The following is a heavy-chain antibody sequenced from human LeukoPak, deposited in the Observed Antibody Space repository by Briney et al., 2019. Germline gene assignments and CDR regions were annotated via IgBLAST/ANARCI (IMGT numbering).Heavy chain of an antibody. CDR3: ARDPGYYDSSGYPDY. CDR2: IWYDGSNK. Sequence: QSGGSLRLSCAASGFTFSSYGMHWVRQAPGKGLEWVAVIWYDGSNKYYADSVKGRFTISRDNSKNTLYLQMNSLRAEDTAVYYCARDPGYYDSSGYPDYWGQGTLVTVSS. J-gene: IGHJ4*02. V-gene: IGHV3-33*01. D-gene: IGHD3-22*01. CDR1: GFTFSSYG.